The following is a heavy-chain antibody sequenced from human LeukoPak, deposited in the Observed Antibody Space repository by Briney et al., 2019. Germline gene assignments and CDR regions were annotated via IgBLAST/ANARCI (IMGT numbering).Heavy chain of an antibody. J-gene: IGHJ4*02. CDR1: GFTFSSYG. CDR3: AIDFSVRYFDWLSDY. D-gene: IGHD3-9*01. CDR2: IRYDGSNK. Sequence: GGSLRLSCAASGFTFSSYGMHWVRQAPGKGLEWVAFIRYDGSNKYYADSVKGRFTISRDNSKNTLYMQMNSLRAEDTPVYSVAIDFSVRYFDWLSDYSGQGTLVTVSS. V-gene: IGHV3-30*02.